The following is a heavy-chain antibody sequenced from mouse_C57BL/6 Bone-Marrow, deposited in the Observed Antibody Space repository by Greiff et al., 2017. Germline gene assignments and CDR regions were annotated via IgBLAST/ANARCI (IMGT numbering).Heavy chain of an antibody. D-gene: IGHD1-1*01. CDR2: ISGGGGNT. V-gene: IGHV5-9*01. J-gene: IGHJ1*03. CDR1: GFTFSSYT. CDR3: VGYGSSYWYFDV. Sequence: EVQLVESGGGLVKPGGSLKLSCAASGFTFSSYTMSWVRQTPEKRLEWVATISGGGGNTYYPDSVKGRFTISRDNAKTTLYLQMSSLRSEDTALDYCVGYGSSYWYFDVWGTGATVTVSS.